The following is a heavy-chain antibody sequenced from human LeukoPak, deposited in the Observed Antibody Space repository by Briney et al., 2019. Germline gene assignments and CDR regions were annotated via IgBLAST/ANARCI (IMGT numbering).Heavy chain of an antibody. Sequence: GGSLRLSCAASGFTFSNAWMNWARQAPGKGLEWVGRIKSKSDGGTTDYATPVKGRFIISTDSKNTLYLQMNSLKTEDTAVYYCTTDIWVYFKSDYWGQGTLVTVSS. CDR1: GFTFSNAW. CDR3: TTDIWVYFKSDY. D-gene: IGHD3-16*01. V-gene: IGHV3-15*01. CDR2: IKSKSDGGTT. J-gene: IGHJ4*02.